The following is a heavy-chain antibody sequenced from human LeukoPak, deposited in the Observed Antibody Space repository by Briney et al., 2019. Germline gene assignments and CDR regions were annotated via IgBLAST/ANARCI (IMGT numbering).Heavy chain of an antibody. D-gene: IGHD2-2*01. CDR2: ISYDATNK. CDR3: ARVYCGRTSCDPWLDP. Sequence: GGSLRLSCAASGFTFNSHAMPWVRQAPGKGLEWVAVISYDATNKYYADSVKGRFTISRDNSKNTLYLQMNSLRGEDTALYYCARVYCGRTSCDPWLDPWGQGTLVTVSS. V-gene: IGHV3-30-3*01. J-gene: IGHJ5*02. CDR1: GFTFNSHA.